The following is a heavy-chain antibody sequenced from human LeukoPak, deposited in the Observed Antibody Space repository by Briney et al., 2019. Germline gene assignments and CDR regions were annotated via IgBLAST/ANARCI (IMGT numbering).Heavy chain of an antibody. CDR3: AKSSIAARPTWFDP. CDR2: IRYDGSNK. J-gene: IGHJ5*02. V-gene: IGHV3-30*02. D-gene: IGHD6-6*01. Sequence: PGGSLRLSCAASGFTFSSYGMHWVRQAPGKGLEWVAFIRYDGSNKYYADSVKGRFTISGDNSKNTLYLQMNSLRAEDTAVYYCAKSSIAARPTWFDPWGQGTLVTVSS. CDR1: GFTFSSYG.